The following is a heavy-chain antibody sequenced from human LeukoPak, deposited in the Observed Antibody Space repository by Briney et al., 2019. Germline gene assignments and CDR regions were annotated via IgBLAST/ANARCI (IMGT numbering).Heavy chain of an antibody. D-gene: IGHD3-3*02. CDR1: GGSISSSNW. CDR2: IYHSGST. Sequence: SETLSLTCAVSGGSISSSNWWSWVRQPPGKGLEWIGSIYHSGSTYYNPSLKSRVTISVDTSKNQFSLKLSSVTAADTAVYYCARGPRIRIPAYFDYWGQGTLVTVSS. V-gene: IGHV4-4*02. CDR3: ARGPRIRIPAYFDY. J-gene: IGHJ4*02.